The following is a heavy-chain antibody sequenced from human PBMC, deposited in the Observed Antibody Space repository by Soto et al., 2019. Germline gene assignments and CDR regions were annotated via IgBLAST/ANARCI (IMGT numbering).Heavy chain of an antibody. CDR1: GGSISSYY. J-gene: IGHJ4*02. CDR2: IHYNGNT. Sequence: PSETLSLTCTVSGGSISSYYWSWIRQPPGKGLEWIGYIHYNGNTKYNPSLKSRVSMSVDTSKNQFSLRLISVTAADTAKYFCAREGNLGRWLQPLDFWGQRTLVTVSS. CDR3: AREGNLGRWLQPLDF. V-gene: IGHV4-59*01. D-gene: IGHD5-12*01.